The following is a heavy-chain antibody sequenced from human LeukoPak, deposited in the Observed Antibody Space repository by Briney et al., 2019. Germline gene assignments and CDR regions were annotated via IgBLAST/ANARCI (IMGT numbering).Heavy chain of an antibody. CDR1: GYTFISYG. CDR3: ARIAAAGAY. Sequence: SSVQVSCKACGYTFISYGISWVRQPPRKELEWMGWISPYNGNTNYAQNLQGRVTMTTDTSTSTAYMELRSLRSDDTAVYYCARIAAAGAYWGQGTLVTVSS. D-gene: IGHD6-13*01. J-gene: IGHJ4*02. V-gene: IGHV1-18*04. CDR2: ISPYNGNT.